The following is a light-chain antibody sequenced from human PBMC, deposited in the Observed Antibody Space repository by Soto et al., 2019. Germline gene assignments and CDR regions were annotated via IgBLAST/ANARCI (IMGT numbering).Light chain of an antibody. CDR3: SSHAGRNNLFV. Sequence: QSALTQPPSASGSPGQSVAISCTGTSSDIGGYKDVSWYQQHPGKAPKLIIYEVSQRPSGVPDRFSASKSGNTASLTVSGLQAEDEADYYCSSHAGRNNLFVFGTGTKLTVL. CDR1: SSDIGGYKD. V-gene: IGLV2-8*01. CDR2: EVS. J-gene: IGLJ1*01.